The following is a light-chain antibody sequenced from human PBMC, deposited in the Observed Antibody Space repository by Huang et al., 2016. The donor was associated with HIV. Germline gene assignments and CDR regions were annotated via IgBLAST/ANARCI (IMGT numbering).Light chain of an antibody. J-gene: IGKJ2*01. Sequence: EIVMTQYPATLSVSPGERATLSCRASQSVSSNLSCYQQKPGQAPRLRIYGASTRATGIPARFSGSGSGTEFTLTISSLQSEDFAVYYCQQYNNWPGYTFGQGTKLEIK. CDR3: QQYNNWPGYT. CDR2: GAS. CDR1: QSVSSN. V-gene: IGKV3-15*01.